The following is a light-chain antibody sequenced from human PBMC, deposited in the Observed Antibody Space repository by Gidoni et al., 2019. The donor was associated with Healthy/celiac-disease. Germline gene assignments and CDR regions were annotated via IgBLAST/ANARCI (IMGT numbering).Light chain of an antibody. J-gene: IGKJ1*01. V-gene: IGKV1-39*01. Sequence: DIQMTQSPSSLSASVGDRVTITCRASQSISSYLNWYQQKPGKDPKLLIYAASSLQSGVPSRFSGSGSGTDFTLTISSLQPEDFATYYCQQSYSRTFGQGTKVEIK. CDR2: AAS. CDR3: QQSYSRT. CDR1: QSISSY.